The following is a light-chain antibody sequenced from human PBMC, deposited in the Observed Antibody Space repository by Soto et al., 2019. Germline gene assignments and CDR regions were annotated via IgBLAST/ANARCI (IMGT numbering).Light chain of an antibody. CDR3: QQYNKWPLT. V-gene: IGKV3-15*01. CDR2: GTS. CDR1: QTVSGN. Sequence: EIVMTQSPATLSVSPGERATLSCRASQTVSGNLAWYQQKPGQVPRLLIYGTSTRATGISARSSGSGSGTEFALTISSLQSEDFAVYYCQQYNKWPLTFGGGTKVQIK. J-gene: IGKJ4*01.